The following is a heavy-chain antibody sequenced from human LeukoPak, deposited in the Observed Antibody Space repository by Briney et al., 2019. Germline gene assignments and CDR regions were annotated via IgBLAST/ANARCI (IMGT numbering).Heavy chain of an antibody. CDR3: ARAKEEYCSGGSCYRPPVY. CDR1: GYTFTSYY. Sequence: ASVKVSCKASGYTFTSYYMHWVRQAPGQGLEWMGIINPSGGSTSYAQKFQGRVTMTRDTSPNTVYMELSSLRSDDTAVYYCARAKEEYCSGGSCYRPPVYRGQGTLVTVSS. J-gene: IGHJ4*02. D-gene: IGHD2-15*01. V-gene: IGHV1-46*01. CDR2: INPSGGST.